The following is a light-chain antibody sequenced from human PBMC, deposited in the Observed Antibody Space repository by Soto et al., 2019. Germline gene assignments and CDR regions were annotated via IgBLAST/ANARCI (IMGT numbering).Light chain of an antibody. Sequence: ILSTQSNSTLSAYVGDTVTVTCRASQSVSGWLAWYQQKPGEAPKLLIYDASALPRGVPSRFSGSGSGTKFTLTIASLQPDDFATYYCQQYETFSGTFGPGTKVDI. J-gene: IGKJ1*01. CDR1: QSVSGW. CDR2: DAS. CDR3: QQYETFSGT. V-gene: IGKV1-5*01.